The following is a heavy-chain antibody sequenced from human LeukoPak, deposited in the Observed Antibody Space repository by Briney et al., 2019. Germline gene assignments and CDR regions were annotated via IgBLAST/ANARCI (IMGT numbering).Heavy chain of an antibody. D-gene: IGHD3-10*01. CDR1: GGSISSYY. Sequence: SETLSLTCTVSGGSISSYYWSWIRQPPGKGLEWIGYIYYSGSTNYNPSLKNRVTTSVDTSKNQFSLKLTSVTAADTAVYYCARHGAGNYYYYGMDVWGQGTTVTVSS. V-gene: IGHV4-59*08. CDR3: ARHGAGNYYYYGMDV. J-gene: IGHJ6*02. CDR2: IYYSGST.